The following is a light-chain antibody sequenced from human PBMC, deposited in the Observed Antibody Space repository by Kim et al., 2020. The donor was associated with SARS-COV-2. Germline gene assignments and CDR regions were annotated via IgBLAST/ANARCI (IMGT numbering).Light chain of an antibody. Sequence: TPGARSTLTCRASQSVSSSYLACYQQKPGQAVRLLIYGASSRATGIPDRFRGSGSGTDFTLTISRLEPEDFAVYYCLQYGIAPLTFGGGTKVDIK. CDR3: LQYGIAPLT. J-gene: IGKJ4*01. V-gene: IGKV3-20*01. CDR2: GAS. CDR1: QSVSSSY.